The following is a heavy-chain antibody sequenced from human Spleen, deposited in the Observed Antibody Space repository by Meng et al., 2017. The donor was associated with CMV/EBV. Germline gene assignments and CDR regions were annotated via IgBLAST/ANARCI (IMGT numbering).Heavy chain of an antibody. Sequence: CKASGGTFGTYTISWVRQAPGQGLEWMGWINPNSGGTNYAQKFQGRVTMTRDTSISTAYMELSRLRSDDTAVYYCVRTNYYYYGMDVWGQGTTVTVSS. CDR3: VRTNYYYYGMDV. CDR2: INPNSGGT. J-gene: IGHJ6*02. V-gene: IGHV1-2*02. CDR1: GGTFGTYT. D-gene: IGHD1-14*01.